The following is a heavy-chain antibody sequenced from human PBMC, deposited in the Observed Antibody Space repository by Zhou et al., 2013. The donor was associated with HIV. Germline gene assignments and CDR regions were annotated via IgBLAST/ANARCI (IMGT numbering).Heavy chain of an antibody. Sequence: QVQLVQSGAEVKKPGSSVKVSCKASGGTFSSYAISWVRQAPGQGLEWMGGIIPIFGTANYAQKFQGRVTITTDESTSTAYMELSSLRSEDTAVYYCARSMKDIVVVPVPYVLHWNVWGKGTTVTVSS. J-gene: IGHJ6*04. V-gene: IGHV1-69*05. D-gene: IGHD2-2*01. CDR1: GGTFSSYA. CDR3: ARSMKDIVVVPVPYVLHWNV. CDR2: IIPIFGTA.